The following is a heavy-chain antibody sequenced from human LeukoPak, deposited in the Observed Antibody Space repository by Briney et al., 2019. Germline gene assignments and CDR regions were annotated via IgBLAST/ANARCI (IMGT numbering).Heavy chain of an antibody. J-gene: IGHJ4*02. CDR3: ARDTEAVWGSYLTPAFDY. V-gene: IGHV3-7*01. D-gene: IGHD3-16*02. CDR2: IKQDGSEK. CDR1: GFTFSSYW. Sequence: GGFLRLSCAASGFTFSSYWMSWVRQAPGKGLEWVANIKQDGSEKYYVDSVKGRFTISRDNAKNSLYLQMNSLRAEDTAVYYCARDTEAVWGSYLTPAFDYWGQGTLVTVSS.